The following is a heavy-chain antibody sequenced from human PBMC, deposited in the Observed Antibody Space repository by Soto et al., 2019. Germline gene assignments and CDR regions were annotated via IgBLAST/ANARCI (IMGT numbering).Heavy chain of an antibody. Sequence: QVQLQQRGAGLLKPSETLSLTCAVYGGSFSGYYWSWIRQSPGKGLEWIGEINDSGRTNYNPSLTSRVTISVYTSKKQFSLNLSSVTAADTAVYYCASVLRYLWGHGTLVTVSS. CDR2: INDSGRT. J-gene: IGHJ4*01. CDR3: ASVLRYL. CDR1: GGSFSGYY. D-gene: IGHD3-16*01. V-gene: IGHV4-34*01.